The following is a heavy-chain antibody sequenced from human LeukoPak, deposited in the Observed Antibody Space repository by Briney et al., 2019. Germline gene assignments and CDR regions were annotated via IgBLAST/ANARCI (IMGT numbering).Heavy chain of an antibody. V-gene: IGHV1-46*01. J-gene: IGHJ4*02. D-gene: IGHD3-9*01. CDR2: INPSGGST. CDR1: GYTFTSYY. CDR3: ARGEYDILTGYYNYFDY. Sequence: SPKLSCKPSGYTFTSYYMHWVPQAPGQGLEWMGIINPSGGSTSYAQKFQGRVTMTRDTSTSTVYMELSSLRPEDTAVYYCARGEYDILTGYYNYFDYWGQGTLVTVSS.